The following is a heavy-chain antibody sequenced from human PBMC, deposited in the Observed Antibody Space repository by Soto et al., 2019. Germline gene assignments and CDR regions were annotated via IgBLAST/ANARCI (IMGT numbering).Heavy chain of an antibody. CDR1: GFTVSSNY. J-gene: IGHJ5*02. Sequence: EVQLVESGGGLIQPGGSLRLSCAASGFTVSSNYMSWVRQAPVKGLEWVSVIYSGGSTYYADSVKGRFTISRDNSKNTMYLQMKSLRAEDTAVYYCANQRGYVYGWFDPWGQGTLVTVSS. CDR2: IYSGGST. V-gene: IGHV3-53*01. D-gene: IGHD5-12*01. CDR3: ANQRGYVYGWFDP.